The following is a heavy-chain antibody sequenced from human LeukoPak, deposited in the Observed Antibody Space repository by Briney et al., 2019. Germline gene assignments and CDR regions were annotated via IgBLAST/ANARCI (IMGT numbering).Heavy chain of an antibody. CDR1: GFTFTSSA. Sequence: GGSLRLSCGASGFTFTSSAMTWVRQALGKGLEWVSAISSGGTPYYAASVRGRFIISRGTSTNTLYLQVKSLTAEDTAVYYCAKPEVGVASIDCWGQGTLVTVSS. J-gene: IGHJ4*02. D-gene: IGHD2-2*01. CDR2: ISSGGTP. CDR3: AKPEVGVASIDC. V-gene: IGHV3-23*01.